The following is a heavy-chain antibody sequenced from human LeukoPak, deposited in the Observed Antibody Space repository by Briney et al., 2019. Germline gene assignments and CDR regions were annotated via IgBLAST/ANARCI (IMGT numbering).Heavy chain of an antibody. V-gene: IGHV3-53*01. Sequence: GGSLRLSCAASGFTFITNDMTWVRQAPGKGREWGSVLYSDGNTKYSDSVQGRFTISRDKSKNTLYLEMNSLSPDDTAVYYCARGVEPLAANTLAYWGQGTLVTVSS. J-gene: IGHJ4*02. CDR2: LYSDGNT. CDR3: ARGVEPLAANTLAY. CDR1: GFTFITND. D-gene: IGHD1-14*01.